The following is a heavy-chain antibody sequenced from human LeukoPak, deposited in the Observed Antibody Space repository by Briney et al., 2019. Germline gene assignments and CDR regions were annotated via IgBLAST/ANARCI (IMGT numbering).Heavy chain of an antibody. J-gene: IGHJ6*02. CDR3: ARDLDTAMVIRYYYGMDV. Sequence: ASVKVSCKASGYTFTGYYMHWVRQAPGQGLEWMGWINPNSGGTNYAQKFQGSVTMTRDTSISTAYMELSRLRSDDTAVYYCARDLDTAMVIRYYYGMDVWGQGTTVTVSS. D-gene: IGHD5-18*01. V-gene: IGHV1-2*02. CDR2: INPNSGGT. CDR1: GYTFTGYY.